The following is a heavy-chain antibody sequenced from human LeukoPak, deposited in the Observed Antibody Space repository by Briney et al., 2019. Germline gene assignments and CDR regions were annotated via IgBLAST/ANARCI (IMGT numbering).Heavy chain of an antibody. CDR3: PRDGLLWFGELLNYYMDV. CDR1: GYTFTSYS. D-gene: IGHD3-10*01. J-gene: IGHJ6*03. Sequence: ASVKVSCKASGYTFTSYSMHWVRQAPGQGLEWMGGINPNSGGTNYAQKFQGRVTITTDTSISTAYMEVSRLRSADPAVSYFPRDGLLWFGELLNYYMDVWGKGTTVTVSS. CDR2: INPNSGGT. V-gene: IGHV1-2*02.